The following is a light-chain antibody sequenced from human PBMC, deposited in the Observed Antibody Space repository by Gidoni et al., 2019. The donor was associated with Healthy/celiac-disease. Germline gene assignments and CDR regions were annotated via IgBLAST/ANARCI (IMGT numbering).Light chain of an antibody. V-gene: IGKV1-39*01. CDR2: AAS. CDR3: QQSYSTPPGT. J-gene: IGKJ4*01. CDR1: QSISSY. Sequence: DIQMTQSPSSLSASVGDRVTITCRASQSISSYLQWYQQKPGKAPKLLSYAASSLQSGVPSRFSGSGSGTDFTLTISSLQPEDFATYYCQQSYSTPPGTFGGGTKVEIK.